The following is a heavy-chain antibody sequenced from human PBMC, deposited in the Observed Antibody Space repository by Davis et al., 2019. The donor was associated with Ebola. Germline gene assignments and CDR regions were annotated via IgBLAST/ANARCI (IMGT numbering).Heavy chain of an antibody. Sequence: GESLKISCAASGFTFSGSAMHWVRQASGKGLEWVGRIRSKANSYATAYAASVKGRFTISRDNSKNTLYLQMNSLRAEDTAVYYCAKEAQFVVVVAAVNYWGQGTLVTVSS. J-gene: IGHJ4*02. V-gene: IGHV3-73*01. CDR2: IRSKANSYAT. CDR1: GFTFSGSA. D-gene: IGHD2-15*01. CDR3: AKEAQFVVVVAAVNY.